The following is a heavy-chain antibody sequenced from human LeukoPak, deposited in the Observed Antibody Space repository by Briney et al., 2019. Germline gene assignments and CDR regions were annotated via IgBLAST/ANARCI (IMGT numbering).Heavy chain of an antibody. V-gene: IGHV4-59*01. CDR1: GGSLSSYY. Sequence: PSETLSLTCTVSGGSLSSYYWSWIRQPPGKGLEWIGYIYYSGSTNYNPSLKSRVTISVDTSKNQFSLKLSSVTAADTAVYYCAREESSSWSRAFDIWGQGTMVTVSS. CDR2: IYYSGST. CDR3: AREESSSWSRAFDI. D-gene: IGHD6-13*01. J-gene: IGHJ3*02.